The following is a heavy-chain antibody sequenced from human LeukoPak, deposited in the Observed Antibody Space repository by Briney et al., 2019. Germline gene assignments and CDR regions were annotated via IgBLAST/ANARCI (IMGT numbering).Heavy chain of an antibody. Sequence: PSETLSLTCAVYGGSFSGYYWSWIRQPPGKGLEWIGEINHSGSTNYNPSLKSRVTISVDTSKNQFSLKLSSVTAADTAVYYCARLYYYGSGDYWGQGTLVTVSS. CDR2: INHSGST. CDR1: GGSFSGYY. CDR3: ARLYYYGSGDY. J-gene: IGHJ4*02. V-gene: IGHV4-34*01. D-gene: IGHD3-10*01.